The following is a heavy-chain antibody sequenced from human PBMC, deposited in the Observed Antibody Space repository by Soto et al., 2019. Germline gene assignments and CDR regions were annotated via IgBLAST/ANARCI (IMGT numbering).Heavy chain of an antibody. CDR3: AKELRGRGPIVVFGTWTILDY. V-gene: IGHV3-23*01. J-gene: IGHJ4*02. D-gene: IGHD3-9*01. Sequence: EVQLLESGGGLVQPGGSLRLSCAASGFTFSSYAMSWVRQAPGKGLEWVSAISGSGGSTYYADSVTGRFTISRDNSKNSLYLQMNSMRAAETAVYCCAKELRGRGPIVVFGTWTILDYRGKGQLVTASS. CDR2: ISGSGGST. CDR1: GFTFSSYA.